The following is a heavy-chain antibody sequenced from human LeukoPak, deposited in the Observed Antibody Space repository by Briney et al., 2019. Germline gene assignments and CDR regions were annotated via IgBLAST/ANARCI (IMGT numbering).Heavy chain of an antibody. Sequence: TSETLSLTRTVSTGAISGYYWSWIRQPPGKGLEWIGYIYYSGSTNYNPSLQSRVTISVDTSNNQFSLRLRSVTAADTAVYYCVRQRGRRVWFDPWGQGTLVTVSS. D-gene: IGHD3-10*01. J-gene: IGHJ5*02. CDR3: VRQRGRRVWFDP. CDR2: IYYSGST. V-gene: IGHV4-59*08. CDR1: TGAISGYY.